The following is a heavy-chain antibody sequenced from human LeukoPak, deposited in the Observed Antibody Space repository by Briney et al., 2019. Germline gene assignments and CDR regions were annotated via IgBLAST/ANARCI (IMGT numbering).Heavy chain of an antibody. CDR2: ISSSSSTI. Sequence: PGGSLRLSCAASGFTFSSYSMNWVRQAPGKGLEWVSYISSSSSTIYYADSVKGRFTISRDNAKNSLYLQMNSLRAEDTAVYYCARGEDIVVVPAAIRYYYYGMDVWGQGTTVTVSS. J-gene: IGHJ6*02. D-gene: IGHD2-2*01. CDR1: GFTFSSYS. CDR3: ARGEDIVVVPAAIRYYYYGMDV. V-gene: IGHV3-48*04.